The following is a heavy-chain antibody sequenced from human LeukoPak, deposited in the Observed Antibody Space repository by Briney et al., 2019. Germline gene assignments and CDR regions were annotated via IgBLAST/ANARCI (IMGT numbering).Heavy chain of an antibody. J-gene: IGHJ5*02. CDR3: AREIERDYDILTGPT. CDR2: IYRSGST. Sequence: MTSETLSLTCTVSGYSISSGYYWGWIRQPPGKGLEWIGSIYRSGSTYYNPSLKSRVTISVDTSKNQFSLKLSSVTAADTAVYYCAREIERDYDILTGPTWGQGTLVTVSS. CDR1: GYSISSGYY. D-gene: IGHD3-9*01. V-gene: IGHV4-38-2*02.